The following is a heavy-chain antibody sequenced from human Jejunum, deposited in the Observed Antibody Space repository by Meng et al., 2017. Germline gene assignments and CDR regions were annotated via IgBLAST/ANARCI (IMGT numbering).Heavy chain of an antibody. V-gene: IGHV4-38-2*01. Sequence: GSLRLSCAVSGYSISSGYYWGWIRQPAGKGLEWIGRMYPSGTTNYNPSLKSRVTMSVDTSKNQFSLNLRSVTAADTAVYYCARQGADYALDFWGQGTLVTVSS. CDR2: MYPSGTT. J-gene: IGHJ4*02. CDR1: GYSISSGYY. CDR3: ARQGADYALDF. D-gene: IGHD4-17*01.